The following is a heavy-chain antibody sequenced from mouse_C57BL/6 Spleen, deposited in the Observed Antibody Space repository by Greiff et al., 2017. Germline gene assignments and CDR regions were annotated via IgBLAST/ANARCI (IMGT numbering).Heavy chain of an antibody. CDR2: ISNGGGST. V-gene: IGHV5-12*01. J-gene: IGHJ1*03. Sequence: EVKVVESGGGLVQPGGSLKLSCAASGFTFSDYYMYWVRQTPEKRLEWVAYISNGGGSTYYPDTVKGRFTISRDNAKNTLYLQMSRLKSEDTAMYYCARRVYSNYWWYFDVWGTGTTVTVSS. CDR1: GFTFSDYY. CDR3: ARRVYSNYWWYFDV. D-gene: IGHD2-5*01.